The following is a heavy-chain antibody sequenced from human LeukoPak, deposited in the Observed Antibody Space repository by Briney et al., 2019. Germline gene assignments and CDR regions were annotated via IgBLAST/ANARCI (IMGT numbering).Heavy chain of an antibody. V-gene: IGHV3-30-3*01. CDR1: GFTFSNYD. CDR2: ISYDGNNK. D-gene: IGHD2-21*02. CDR3: ARGNNVLMVTGCFDY. J-gene: IGHJ4*02. Sequence: SLRVSCAASGFTFSNYDMHWVRQAPGKGLEWVAVISYDGNNKDFADSVKGRFTISRDNSKNTLYLQMNSLRAEDTAVYYCARGNNVLMVTGCFDYWGQGTLVTVSS.